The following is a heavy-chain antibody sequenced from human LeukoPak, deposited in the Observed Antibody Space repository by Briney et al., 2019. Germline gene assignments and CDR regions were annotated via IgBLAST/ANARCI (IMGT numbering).Heavy chain of an antibody. CDR3: ARETDGFDI. CDR1: GFTFSGHW. Sequence: PGGPLRLSCAASGFTFSGHWMHWVRQVPGEGLVWVSSIHSDGSDTKYADSVKGRFTVSRDNAKHTLYLQMNSLRVEDTALYYCARETDGFDIWGQGTMVTVSS. J-gene: IGHJ3*02. V-gene: IGHV3-74*03. CDR2: IHSDGSDT.